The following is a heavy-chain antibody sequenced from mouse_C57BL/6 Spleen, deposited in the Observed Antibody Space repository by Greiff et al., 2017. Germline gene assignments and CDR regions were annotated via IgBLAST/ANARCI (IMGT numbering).Heavy chain of an antibody. CDR2: LDPSDSYT. V-gene: IGHV1-69*01. CDR1: GYTFTSYW. Sequence: QVQLQQPGAELVMPGASVKLSCKASGYTFTSYWMHWVKQRPGQGLEWIGELDPSDSYTNYNQKFKGKSTLTVDKSSSTAYMQLSSLTSEDSAVYYCARPLAYYSNYWYFDVWGTGTTVTVSS. CDR3: ARPLAYYSNYWYFDV. J-gene: IGHJ1*03. D-gene: IGHD2-5*01.